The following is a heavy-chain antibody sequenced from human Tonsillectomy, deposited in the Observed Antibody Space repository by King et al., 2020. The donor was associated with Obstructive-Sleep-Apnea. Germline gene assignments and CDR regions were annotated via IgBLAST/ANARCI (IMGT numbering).Heavy chain of an antibody. J-gene: IGHJ4*02. CDR1: GGSISTYY. D-gene: IGHD3-22*01. V-gene: IGHV4-59*08. CDR3: ASGGYYYVDY. Sequence: VQLQESGPGLVKPSETLSLTCTVSGGSISTYYWSWIRQPPGKGLEWIGNIYYSRYTHYNPSLKSRVTISVDTSKNQFSLNLSSVTAADTAFYYCASGGYYYVDYWGQGTLATVSA. CDR2: IYYSRYT.